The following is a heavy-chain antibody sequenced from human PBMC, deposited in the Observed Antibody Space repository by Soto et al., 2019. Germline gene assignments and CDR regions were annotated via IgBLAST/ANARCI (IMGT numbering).Heavy chain of an antibody. Sequence: SETLSLTCPVSGGAVISGSHYFICVRQGAGKGLELIGRIFSSGSTSFNPSLESRVAMSVDTSKNHFSLNLSSVTAADMAVYYCAREGSYSAYNFAHGIQLWSFDFWGQGALVTVSS. J-gene: IGHJ4*02. CDR2: IFSSGST. D-gene: IGHD5-12*01. CDR3: AREGSYSAYNFAHGIQLWSFDF. CDR1: GGAVISGSHY. V-gene: IGHV4-61*10.